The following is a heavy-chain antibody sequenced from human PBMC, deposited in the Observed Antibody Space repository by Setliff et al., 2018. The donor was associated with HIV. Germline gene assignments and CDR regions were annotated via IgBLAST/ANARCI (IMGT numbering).Heavy chain of an antibody. J-gene: IGHJ4*02. V-gene: IGHV3-21*04. CDR3: TKDSGDGYNYVAYYFDY. Sequence: GGSLRLSFAASGFTFSSYSMNWVRQAPGKGLEWVSRIYDSGDIWYADSVKGRFTISRDNAKNSLYLQMNSLRAEDTALYYCTKDSGDGYNYVAYYFDYWGQGTLVTVSS. CDR1: GFTFSSYS. CDR2: IYDSGDI. D-gene: IGHD5-12*01.